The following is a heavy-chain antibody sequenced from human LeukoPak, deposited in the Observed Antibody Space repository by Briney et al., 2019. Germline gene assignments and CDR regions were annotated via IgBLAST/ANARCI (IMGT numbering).Heavy chain of an antibody. CDR3: ARARVISLNWFDP. CDR1: GYTFTSYD. J-gene: IGHJ5*02. Sequence: GASVKVSCKASGYTFTSYDINWVRQATGQGLEWMGWRNPNSGNTGYAQKFQGRVTMTRNTSISTAYMELSSLRSEDTAVYYCARARVISLNWFDPWGQGTLVTVSS. CDR2: RNPNSGNT. V-gene: IGHV1-8*01. D-gene: IGHD2-21*01.